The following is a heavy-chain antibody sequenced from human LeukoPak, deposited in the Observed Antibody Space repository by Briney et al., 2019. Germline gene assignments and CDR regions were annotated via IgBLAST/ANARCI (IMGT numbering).Heavy chain of an antibody. J-gene: IGHJ4*02. CDR1: GGSISSSSYY. V-gene: IGHV4-39*07. CDR3: AREVAARPYIDY. Sequence: SETLSLTCTVSGGSISSSSYYWGWIRQPPWKGLEWIGRIYSSGSTYYNPSLTSRVNISVDTSKNQFSLKLSSVTAADTAVYYCAREVAARPYIDYWGQGTLVTVSS. D-gene: IGHD6-6*01. CDR2: IYSSGST.